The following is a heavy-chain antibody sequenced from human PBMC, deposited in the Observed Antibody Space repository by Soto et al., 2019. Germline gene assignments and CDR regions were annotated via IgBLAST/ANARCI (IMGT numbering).Heavy chain of an antibody. V-gene: IGHV1-69*02. CDR3: ASHFTGVLVLGASPPGGDNYGWDV. D-gene: IGHD2-15*01. CDR2: IIPILDIP. CDR1: GGTFSRYT. Sequence: QVQLVQSGAEVKKPGSSVKVSCKASGGTFSRYTISWVRQAPGQGLEWMGRIIPILDIPNYAQNFQGRVTITADKSKGTAYMELSSLRSHDTAVYYCASHFTGVLVLGASPPGGDNYGWDVWGQGTTVTVSS. J-gene: IGHJ6*02.